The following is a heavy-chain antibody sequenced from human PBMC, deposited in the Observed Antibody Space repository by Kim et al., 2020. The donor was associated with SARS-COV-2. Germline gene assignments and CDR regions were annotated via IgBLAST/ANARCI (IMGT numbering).Heavy chain of an antibody. D-gene: IGHD4-17*01. J-gene: IGHJ4*02. CDR3: AREGGGTYGDYLDF. CDR2: IYYSGST. Sequence: SETLSLTCTVSGGSIRSGGYYWSWIRQHSGKGLEWIGNIYYSGSTYYNSSLKSRLTISLDTSKNQFSLNLRSVTAADTAVYYCAREGGGTYGDYLDFCGQGALVTVSS. CDR1: GGSIRSGGYY. V-gene: IGHV4-31*03.